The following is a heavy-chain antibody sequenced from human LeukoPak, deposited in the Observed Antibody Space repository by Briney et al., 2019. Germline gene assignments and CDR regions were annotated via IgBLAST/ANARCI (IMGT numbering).Heavy chain of an antibody. V-gene: IGHV4-59*08. J-gene: IGHJ3*02. D-gene: IGHD5-18*01. CDR2: IYYSGST. CDR1: GGSISSYY. CDR3: ARLVEVDTIIDAFDI. Sequence: PSETLSLTCTVSGGSISSYYWSWIRQPPGKGLEWIGYIYYSGSTNYNPSLKSRVTISVDTSKNQFSLKLSSVTAADTAVYYCARLVEVDTIIDAFDIWGQGTMVTVSS.